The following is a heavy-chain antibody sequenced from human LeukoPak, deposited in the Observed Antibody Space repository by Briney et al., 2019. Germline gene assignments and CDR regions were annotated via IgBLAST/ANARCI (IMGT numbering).Heavy chain of an antibody. V-gene: IGHV3-23*01. CDR3: AKDSRYSGSYYLKENDY. CDR2: ISGSGGST. D-gene: IGHD1-26*01. J-gene: IGHJ4*02. CDR1: GGTFSSYA. Sequence: SCKASGGTFSSYALSWVRQAPGKGLEWVSAISGSGGSTYYADSVKGRFTISRDNSKNTLYLQMNSLRAEDTAVYYCAKDSRYSGSYYLKENDYWGQGTLVTVSS.